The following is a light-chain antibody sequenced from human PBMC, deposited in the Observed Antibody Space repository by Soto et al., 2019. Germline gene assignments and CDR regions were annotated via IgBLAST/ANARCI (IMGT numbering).Light chain of an antibody. J-gene: IGKJ2*01. CDR2: DAS. CDR3: LQCSNWPYT. Sequence: EIVLTQSPATLSLSPGERATLSCRASQSVSSYLAWYQQKPGQAPRLLIYDASNRATGIPARFSGSGSGTDFTLTISSLEPEDFAVYYCLQCSNWPYTFGQGTKLEIK. CDR1: QSVSSY. V-gene: IGKV3-11*01.